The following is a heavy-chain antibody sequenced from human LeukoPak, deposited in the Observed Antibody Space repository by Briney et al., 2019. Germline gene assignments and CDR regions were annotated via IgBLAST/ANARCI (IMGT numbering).Heavy chain of an antibody. D-gene: IGHD3-3*01. J-gene: IGHJ4*02. CDR3: ARDWRDYFDY. Sequence: GGSPRLSCAASGFTFSSYAMHWVRQAPGKGLEWVTFISYDGSNTYYADSVKGRFTISRDNSKNTLYLQMNSLRAEDTAVYYCARDWRDYFDYWGQGTLVTVSS. V-gene: IGHV3-30-3*01. CDR2: ISYDGSNT. CDR1: GFTFSSYA.